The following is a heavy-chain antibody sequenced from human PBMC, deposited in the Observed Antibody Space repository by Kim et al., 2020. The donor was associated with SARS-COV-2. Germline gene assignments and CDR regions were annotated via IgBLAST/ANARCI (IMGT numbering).Heavy chain of an antibody. CDR1: GGTFSSYA. V-gene: IGHV1-69*13. J-gene: IGHJ4*02. CDR3: ARETGDILTGYYHYFDY. Sequence: SVKVSCKASGGTFSSYAISWVRQAPGQGLEWMGGIIPIFGTANYAQKFQGRVTITADESTSTAYMELSSLRSEDTAVYYCARETGDILTGYYHYFDYWGQGTLVTVSS. D-gene: IGHD3-9*01. CDR2: IIPIFGTA.